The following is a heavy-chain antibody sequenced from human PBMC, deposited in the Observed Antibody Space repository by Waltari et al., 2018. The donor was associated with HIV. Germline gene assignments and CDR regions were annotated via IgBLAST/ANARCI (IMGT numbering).Heavy chain of an antibody. CDR2: ISNSGGST. CDR1: GFTFSSYA. Sequence: EVQLLESGGGLVQPGGSLRLSCAASGFTFSSYAMGWVRQAPGKGLEWVSAISNSGGSTYYADSVKGRFSISRDNSKNTLYLQMNSLRDEDTAVYYCAKDLSSISMIIPRSYFDYWGQGTLVTVSS. CDR3: AKDLSSISMIIPRSYFDY. D-gene: IGHD3-22*01. J-gene: IGHJ4*02. V-gene: IGHV3-23*01.